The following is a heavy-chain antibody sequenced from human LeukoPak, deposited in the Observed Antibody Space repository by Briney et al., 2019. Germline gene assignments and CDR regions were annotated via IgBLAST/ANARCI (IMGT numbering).Heavy chain of an antibody. CDR1: GGSISSSSHY. CDR2: IYYSGST. V-gene: IGHV4-39*01. CDR3: ARHDCITTTCYYSYGMDV. Sequence: SETLSLTCTVSGGSISSSSHYWGWIRQPPGKGPEWIGSIYYSGSTYYNPSLKSRVTISVDTSKNQFSLKLSPVTATDTAVYYCARHDCITTTCYYSYGMDVWGQGTTVTVSS. J-gene: IGHJ6*02. D-gene: IGHD2-2*01.